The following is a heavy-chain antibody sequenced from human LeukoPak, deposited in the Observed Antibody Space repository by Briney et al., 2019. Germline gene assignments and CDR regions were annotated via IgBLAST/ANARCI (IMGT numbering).Heavy chain of an antibody. D-gene: IGHD2-8*01. J-gene: IGHJ3*02. CDR2: IYHSGST. CDR3: ARDRDCTNGVCYTGLDVFDI. Sequence: SETLSLTCTVSGGSISSGGYYWSWIRQPPGKGLEWIGYIYHSGSTYYNPFLKSRVTISVDRSKNQFSLRLSSVTAADTAVYYCARDRDCTNGVCYTGLDVFDIWGQGTMVTVSS. V-gene: IGHV4-30-2*01. CDR1: GGSISSGGYY.